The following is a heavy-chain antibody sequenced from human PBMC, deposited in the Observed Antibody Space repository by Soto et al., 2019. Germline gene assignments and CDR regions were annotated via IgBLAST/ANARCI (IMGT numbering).Heavy chain of an antibody. V-gene: IGHV3-30-3*01. J-gene: IGHJ6*04. CDR1: GFTFSSYA. CDR3: ANASARSGTLPYYAMDV. D-gene: IGHD6-6*01. CDR2: ISYDGSNK. Sequence: GGSLRLSCAASGFTFSSYAMHWVRQAPGKGLEWVAVISYDGSNKYYADSVKGRFTISRDNSKNTLYLQMNSLRAEDTAVYYCANASARSGTLPYYAMDVRGNGTTVTVYS.